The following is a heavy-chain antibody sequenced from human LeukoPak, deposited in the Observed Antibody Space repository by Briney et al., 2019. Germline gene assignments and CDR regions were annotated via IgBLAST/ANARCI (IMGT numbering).Heavy chain of an antibody. D-gene: IGHD1-1*01. Sequence: GGSLRLSCAASGFTFSSYDMHWVRQATGKGLEWVSAIGTAGDTYYPGSVKGRFTISRENAKNSLYLQMNSLRAGDTAVYYCARGLERRPFYYYYYGTDVWGQGTTVTVSS. CDR3: ARGLERRPFYYYYYGTDV. J-gene: IGHJ6*02. CDR1: GFTFSSYD. V-gene: IGHV3-13*01. CDR2: IGTAGDT.